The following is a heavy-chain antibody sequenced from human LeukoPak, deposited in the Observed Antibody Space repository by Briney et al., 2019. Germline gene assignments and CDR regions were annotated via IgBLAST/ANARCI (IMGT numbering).Heavy chain of an antibody. V-gene: IGHV3-48*03. J-gene: IGHJ4*02. D-gene: IGHD3-10*01. CDR2: TSSSGSTI. CDR3: ARDFGQYKLNGGYYFDY. CDR1: GFTFSNYA. Sequence: GRSLRLSCAASGFTFSNYAIHWVRQAPGKGLEWVSYTSSSGSTIYYADSVKGRFTISRDNAKNSLYLQMNSLRAEDTAVYYCARDFGQYKLNGGYYFDYWGQGTLVTVS.